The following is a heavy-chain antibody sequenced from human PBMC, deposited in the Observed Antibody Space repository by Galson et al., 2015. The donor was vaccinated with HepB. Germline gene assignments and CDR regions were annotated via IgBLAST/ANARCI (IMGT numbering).Heavy chain of an antibody. Sequence: SLRLSCAASGFTFSSYAMSWVRRAPGKGLEWVSAISGSGGSTYYADSVKGRFTISRDNSKNTLYLQMNSLRAEDTAVYYCAKAQYMVQGVDYFDYWGQGTLSPSPQ. CDR1: GFTFSSYA. CDR3: AKAQYMVQGVDYFDY. D-gene: IGHD3-10*01. J-gene: IGHJ4*02. V-gene: IGHV3-23*01. CDR2: ISGSGGST.